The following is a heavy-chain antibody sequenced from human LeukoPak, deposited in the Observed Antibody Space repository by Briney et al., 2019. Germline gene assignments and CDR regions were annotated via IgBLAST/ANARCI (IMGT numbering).Heavy chain of an antibody. J-gene: IGHJ6*03. Sequence: ESGPTLVNPTQTLTLTCTFSGFSLSTSGVGVGWIRQPPGKALEWLALIYWNDDKRYSPSLKSRLTITKDTSKNQVVLTMTNMDPVDTATYYCAHNDIVVVPAAIAGQQYYYFYYYMDVWGKGTTVTVSS. CDR2: IYWNDDK. CDR1: GFSLSTSGVG. V-gene: IGHV2-5*01. D-gene: IGHD2-2*01. CDR3: AHNDIVVVPAAIAGQQYYYFYYYMDV.